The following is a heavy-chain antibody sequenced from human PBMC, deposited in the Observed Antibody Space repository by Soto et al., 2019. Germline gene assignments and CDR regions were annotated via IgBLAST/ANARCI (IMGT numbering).Heavy chain of an antibody. CDR3: AKGDGFILAV. D-gene: IGHD1-26*01. CDR2: TNTGGTT. CDR1: GFTVNSNY. J-gene: IGHJ6*02. V-gene: IGHV3-53*01. Sequence: GGSLRLSCAASGFTVNSNYMSWVRQAPGEGLQWVSITNTGGTTYYADSVKGRFTVSRDNSKNTLYLQMNSLRAEDTAVYYCAKGDGFILAVWGQGTTVTVSS.